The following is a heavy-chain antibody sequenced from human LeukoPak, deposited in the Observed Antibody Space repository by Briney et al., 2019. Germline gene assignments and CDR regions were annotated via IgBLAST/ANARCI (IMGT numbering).Heavy chain of an antibody. D-gene: IGHD2-15*01. Sequence: GGSLRLSCAAPGFTFSSYSMNWVRQAPGKGLEWVSSISSSSSYIYYADSVKGRFTISRDNAKNSLYLQMNSLRAEDTAVYYCARDPGYCSGGSCYLDYWGQGTLVTVSS. CDR3: ARDPGYCSGGSCYLDY. J-gene: IGHJ4*02. CDR2: ISSSSSYI. CDR1: GFTFSSYS. V-gene: IGHV3-21*01.